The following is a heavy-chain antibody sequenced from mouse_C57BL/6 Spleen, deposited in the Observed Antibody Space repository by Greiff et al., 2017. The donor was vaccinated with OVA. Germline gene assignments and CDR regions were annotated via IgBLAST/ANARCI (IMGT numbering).Heavy chain of an antibody. CDR2: IYPGDGDT. Sequence: VKLMESGAELVKPGASVKISCKASGYAFSSYWMNWVKQRPGKGLEWIGQIYPGDGDTNYNGKFKGKATLTADKSSSTAYMQLSSLTSEDSAVYFCARRYGSTYAMDYWGQGTSVTVSS. D-gene: IGHD1-1*01. CDR1: GYAFSSYW. V-gene: IGHV1-80*01. CDR3: ARRYGSTYAMDY. J-gene: IGHJ4*01.